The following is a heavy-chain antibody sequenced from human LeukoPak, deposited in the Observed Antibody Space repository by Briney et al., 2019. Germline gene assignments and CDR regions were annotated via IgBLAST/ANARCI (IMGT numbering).Heavy chain of an antibody. CDR3: ARRVLWFREFPAAFDI. V-gene: IGHV4-39*01. CDR1: GGSISSSSYY. J-gene: IGHJ3*02. D-gene: IGHD3-10*01. Sequence: SETLSLTCTVSGGSISSSSYYWGWIRQPPGKGLEWIGSIYYSGSTYYNPSLKSRVTISVDTSKNQFSLKLSSVTAADTAVYYCARRVLWFREFPAAFDIWGQGTMVTVSS. CDR2: IYYSGST.